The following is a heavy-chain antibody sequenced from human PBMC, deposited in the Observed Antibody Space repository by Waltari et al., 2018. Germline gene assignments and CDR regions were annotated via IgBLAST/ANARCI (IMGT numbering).Heavy chain of an antibody. Sequence: QVQVEQSGSEVKRPGASVRVSCTVPGYTLAGLAIDCVRHRPAKGLEWMGRLDREDGETTYAQHFQGRITVTEDTSTNTAYMGLRTLVSDDTAVYFCHLTGRNIVLAGGSPSFYSYMDVWGRGTTVTVS. D-gene: IGHD2-15*01. CDR3: HLTGRNIVLAGGSPSFYSYMDV. V-gene: IGHV1-24*01. CDR2: LDREDGET. J-gene: IGHJ6*03. CDR1: GYTLAGLA.